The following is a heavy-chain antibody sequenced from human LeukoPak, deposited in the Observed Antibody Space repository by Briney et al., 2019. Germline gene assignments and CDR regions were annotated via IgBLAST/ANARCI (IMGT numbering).Heavy chain of an antibody. CDR1: GFIFDDYA. CDR2: ISGDGSIT. J-gene: IGHJ5*02. Sequence: QPGGSLRLSCEVSGFIFDDYAMHWVRQAPGKGLEWVSLISGDGSITYYTDSVRGRFTISRDNTKTSLYLQMNSLRTEDTALYYCAKDLYAWGQGTLVTVSS. D-gene: IGHD2-8*01. V-gene: IGHV3-43*02. CDR3: AKDLYA.